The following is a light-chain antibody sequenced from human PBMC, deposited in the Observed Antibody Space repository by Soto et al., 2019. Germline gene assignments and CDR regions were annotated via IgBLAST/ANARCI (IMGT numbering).Light chain of an antibody. Sequence: IQMTQSPSSLSASVGDRVTITCRASQGVRDDVGWYQQKPGKAPKLLIYSASTLQSGVPSRFSGSGSGTDFTLTISCLQPEDFATYYFLQESNYPLTFGGGTKVEIK. J-gene: IGKJ4*01. CDR1: QGVRDD. V-gene: IGKV1-6*01. CDR2: SAS. CDR3: LQESNYPLT.